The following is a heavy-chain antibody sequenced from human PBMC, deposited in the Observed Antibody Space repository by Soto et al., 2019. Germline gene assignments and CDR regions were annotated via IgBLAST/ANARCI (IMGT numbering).Heavy chain of an antibody. CDR3: ARDRLFAFDI. V-gene: IGHV3-48*01. CDR2: ISSSYGT. CDR1: GFTFNTYS. D-gene: IGHD3-16*01. Sequence: GGSLRLSCAASGFTFNTYSMNWVRQAPGKGLEWLSYISSSYGTSYADSVKGRFTIPSDNAKNSLYLQMNSLRAEDTAVYYCARDRLFAFDIWGQGTMVTVSS. J-gene: IGHJ3*02.